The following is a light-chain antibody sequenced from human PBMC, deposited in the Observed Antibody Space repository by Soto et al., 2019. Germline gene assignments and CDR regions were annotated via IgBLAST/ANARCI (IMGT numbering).Light chain of an antibody. CDR2: GAS. J-gene: IGKJ4*01. Sequence: EIVLTQSPGTLSLSPGERATLSCRASQSVSSGYLAWYQQRPGQAPRLLIYGASTRVSGVPDRCSDSGAGTQFILTIRSLQSNDSAGYYCQQYYFWPALTFRAGTKVDIK. CDR3: QQYYFWPALT. V-gene: IGKV3-20*01. CDR1: QSVSSGY.